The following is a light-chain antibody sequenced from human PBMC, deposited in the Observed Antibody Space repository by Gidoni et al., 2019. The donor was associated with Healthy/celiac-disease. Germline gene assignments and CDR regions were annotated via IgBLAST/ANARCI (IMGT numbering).Light chain of an antibody. J-gene: IGKJ4*01. Sequence: EIVMTQSPATLSVSPGERATLSCRASQSVSSNLAWYQQKPGQAPRLLIYGASTRATGIPARFSGSGCGTEFTLTIRSLPSEDFAVYYCQQYNNWPPLTFGGGTKVEIK. CDR2: GAS. CDR3: QQYNNWPPLT. CDR1: QSVSSN. V-gene: IGKV3-15*01.